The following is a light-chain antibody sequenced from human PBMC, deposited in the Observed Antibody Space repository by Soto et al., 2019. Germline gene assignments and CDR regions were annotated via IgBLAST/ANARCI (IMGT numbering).Light chain of an antibody. CDR2: AAS. V-gene: IGKV1D-12*01. CDR3: QQAYSFPIT. CDR1: QDIAAY. J-gene: IGKJ5*01. Sequence: DIQVTQSPSSVSASLGDRVTITCRASQDIAAYLAWYQHKPGRAPELLIHAASSLQSGVPSRFSGSGSGTDFTLTINSLQPEDVATYYCQQAYSFPITFGQGTRLEIK.